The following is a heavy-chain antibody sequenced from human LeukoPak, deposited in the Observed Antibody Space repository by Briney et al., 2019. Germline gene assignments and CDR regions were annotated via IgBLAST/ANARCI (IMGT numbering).Heavy chain of an antibody. CDR1: GYTFTSYY. V-gene: IGHV1-46*01. J-gene: IGHJ4*02. CDR2: INPSGGST. D-gene: IGHD3-22*01. CDR3: ARRKFGGDSSGYYYPFDY. Sequence: GASVKVSCKASGYTFTSYYMHWVRQAPGQGLEWMGIINPSGGSTSYAQKFQGRVTMTRDTSTSTVYMELSSLRSEDTAVYYCARRKFGGDSSGYYYPFDYWGQGTLVTVSS.